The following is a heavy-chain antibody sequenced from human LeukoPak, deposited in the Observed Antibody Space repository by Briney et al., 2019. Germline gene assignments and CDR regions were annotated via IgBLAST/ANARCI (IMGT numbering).Heavy chain of an antibody. CDR1: GFTFSSYW. CDR2: INSDGSST. J-gene: IGHJ5*02. V-gene: IGHV3-74*01. D-gene: IGHD2-15*01. CDR3: ARWRMEDIVRAGFDP. Sequence: PGGSLRLSCAASGFTFSSYWMHWVRQAPGKGLVWVSRINSDGSSTSYADSVKGRFTISRDNAKNTLYLQMNSLRAGDMAVYYCARWRMEDIVRAGFDPWGQGTLVTVSS.